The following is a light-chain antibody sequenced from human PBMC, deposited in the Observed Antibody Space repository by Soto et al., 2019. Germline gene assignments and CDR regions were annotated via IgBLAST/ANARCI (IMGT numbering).Light chain of an antibody. Sequence: DIVMTQSPDSLAVSLGERATNNCKSSQTILYSFNNKNCLAWYQQKPGQPPKLLIYWASTRESGVPDRFSGSGSGTDFTLTISSLQAEDVAVYYCQQHYDTTGHTFGQGTKLEIK. J-gene: IGKJ2*01. V-gene: IGKV4-1*01. CDR1: QTILYSFNNKNC. CDR3: QQHYDTTGHT. CDR2: WAS.